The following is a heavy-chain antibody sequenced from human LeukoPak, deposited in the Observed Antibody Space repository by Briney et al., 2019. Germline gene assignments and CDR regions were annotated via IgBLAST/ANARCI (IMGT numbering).Heavy chain of an antibody. V-gene: IGHV4-34*01. Sequence: SETLSLTCAVYGESFSGYYWSWIRQPPGKGLEWIGEINDSGSTNNNPTLKSRVTISVDTSKNQFSLKLSSVTAADTAVYYCARRSDYDILTGYSNSRFDPWGQGTLVTVSS. CDR3: ARRSDYDILTGYSNSRFDP. D-gene: IGHD3-9*01. CDR1: GESFSGYY. J-gene: IGHJ5*02. CDR2: INDSGST.